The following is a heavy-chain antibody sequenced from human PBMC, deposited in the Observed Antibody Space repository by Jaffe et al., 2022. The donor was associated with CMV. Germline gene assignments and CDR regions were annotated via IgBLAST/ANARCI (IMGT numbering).Heavy chain of an antibody. J-gene: IGHJ4*02. D-gene: IGHD5-18*01. CDR1: GFTFSSYE. Sequence: EVQLVESGGGLVQPGGSLRLSCAASGFTFSSYEMNWVRQAPGKGLEWVSYISSSGSTIYYADSVKGRFTISRDNAKNSLYLQMNSLRAEDTAVYYCARIMTGYSYGYMVGSDFDYWGQGTLVTVSS. CDR2: ISSSGSTI. V-gene: IGHV3-48*03. CDR3: ARIMTGYSYGYMVGSDFDY.